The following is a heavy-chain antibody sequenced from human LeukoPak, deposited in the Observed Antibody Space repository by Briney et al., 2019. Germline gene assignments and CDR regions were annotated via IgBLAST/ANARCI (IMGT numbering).Heavy chain of an antibody. CDR3: AVMAGSARNAFDI. D-gene: IGHD6-19*01. V-gene: IGHV3-23*01. CDR2: ISGSGGST. CDR1: GFTFGSYA. Sequence: PGGSLRLSCAASGFTFGSYAMYWVRQAPGKGLEWVSGISGSGGSTFYADSVKGRFTISRDNSENTVYLQMNSLRADDTAVYYCAVMAGSARNAFDIWGQGTMVTVSS. J-gene: IGHJ3*02.